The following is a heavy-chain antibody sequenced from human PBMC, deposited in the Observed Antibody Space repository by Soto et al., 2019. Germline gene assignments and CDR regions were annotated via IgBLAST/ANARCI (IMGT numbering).Heavy chain of an antibody. V-gene: IGHV1-58*01. Sequence: SVKVSGKASGFTFTSAAVQWVRQARGQRLEWIGWIVVGSGNTNYAQKFQERVTITRDMSTSTAYMELSSLRSEDTAVYYCAANPHYYDSSGYYYYYGMDVWGQGTTVTVSS. D-gene: IGHD3-22*01. CDR1: GFTFTSAA. J-gene: IGHJ6*02. CDR3: AANPHYYDSSGYYYYYGMDV. CDR2: IVVGSGNT.